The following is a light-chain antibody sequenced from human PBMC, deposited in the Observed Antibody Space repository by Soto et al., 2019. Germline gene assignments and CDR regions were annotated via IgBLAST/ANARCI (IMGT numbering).Light chain of an antibody. J-gene: IGKJ4*01. CDR3: PQYKNWPPLT. CDR1: QSVSYN. V-gene: IGKV3-15*01. Sequence: EIVMTQSPATLSVSPGETATLSCRASQSVSYNLAWYQQKPGQGPRLLIYGAFTRATGIPARFSGSGSGTEFTLTLSSLQSEDFAVYYRPQYKNWPPLTFGGGTKVEIK. CDR2: GAF.